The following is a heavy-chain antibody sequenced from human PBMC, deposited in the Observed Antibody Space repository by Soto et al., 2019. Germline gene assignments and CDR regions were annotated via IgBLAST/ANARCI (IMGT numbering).Heavy chain of an antibody. CDR1: GFTFSSYG. V-gene: IGHV3-30*18. CDR2: ISYDGSNK. D-gene: IGHD2-2*01. Sequence: PRLSCAASGFTFSSYGMHWVRQAPGKGLEWVGVISYDGSNKYYADSVKGRFTISRDNSKNTLYLQMNSLRAEDTAVYYCAKDSSTSSALDYCRQGTLVTVSS. J-gene: IGHJ4*02. CDR3: AKDSSTSSALDY.